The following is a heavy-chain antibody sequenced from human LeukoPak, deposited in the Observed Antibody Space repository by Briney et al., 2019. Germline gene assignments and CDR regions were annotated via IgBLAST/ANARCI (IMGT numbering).Heavy chain of an antibody. CDR1: GGSISSYY. Sequence: SSETLSLTCTVSGGSISSYYWSWIRQPPGKGLEWIGYIYYSGSTNYNPSLKSRVTISVDTSKNQFSLKLSSVTAADTAVYYCARDRLVTTGYYYYMDVWGKGTTVTVSS. J-gene: IGHJ6*03. V-gene: IGHV4-59*01. CDR3: ARDRLVTTGYYYYMDV. CDR2: IYYSGST. D-gene: IGHD4-17*01.